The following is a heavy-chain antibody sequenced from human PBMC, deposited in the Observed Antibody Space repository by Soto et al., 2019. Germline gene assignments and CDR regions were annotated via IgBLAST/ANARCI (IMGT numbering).Heavy chain of an antibody. CDR2: ISGSGGST. D-gene: IGHD6-19*01. CDR1: GFTFSSYA. Sequence: GSLRLSCAASGFTFSSYAMSWVRQAPGKGLEWASAISGSGGSTYYADSVKGRFTISRDNSKNTLYLQMNSLRAEDTAVYYCAKTLMYSSGWYVYYYGMDVWGQGTTVTVSS. CDR3: AKTLMYSSGWYVYYYGMDV. V-gene: IGHV3-23*01. J-gene: IGHJ6*02.